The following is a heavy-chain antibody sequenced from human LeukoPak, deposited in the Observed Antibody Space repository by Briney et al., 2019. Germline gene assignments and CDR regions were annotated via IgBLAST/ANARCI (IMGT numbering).Heavy chain of an antibody. Sequence: PSETLSLTCTVSGGSISSGGYYWSWIRQHPGKGLEWIGYIYYSGSTYYNPSLKSRVTISVDTSKNQFSLKLSSVTAADTAVYYCARVRRVRAGGGYYYYYMDVWGKGTTVTVSS. V-gene: IGHV4-31*03. D-gene: IGHD3-10*01. CDR3: ARVRRVRAGGGYYYYYMDV. J-gene: IGHJ6*03. CDR1: GGSISSGGYY. CDR2: IYYSGST.